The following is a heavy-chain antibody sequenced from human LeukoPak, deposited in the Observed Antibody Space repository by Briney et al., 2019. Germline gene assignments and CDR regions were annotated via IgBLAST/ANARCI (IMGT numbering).Heavy chain of an antibody. V-gene: IGHV1-69*13. Sequence: SVKVSCKASGGTFSSYAISWVRQAPGQGLEWMGGIIPIFGTANYAQKFQGRVTITADESTSTAYMELSSLRSEDTAVYYCARTYGDYVRMRLDYWGQGTLVTVSS. CDR3: ARTYGDYVRMRLDY. CDR2: IIPIFGTA. D-gene: IGHD4-17*01. J-gene: IGHJ4*02. CDR1: GGTFSSYA.